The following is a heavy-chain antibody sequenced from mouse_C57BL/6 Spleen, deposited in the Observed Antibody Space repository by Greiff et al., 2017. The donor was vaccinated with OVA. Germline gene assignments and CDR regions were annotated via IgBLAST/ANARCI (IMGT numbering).Heavy chain of an antibody. CDR3: ARRRDYFDY. Sequence: VQLQQSGPELVKPGASVKISCKASGYTFTYYYMNWVKQSHGKSLEWIGDINPNNGGTSYNQKFKGKATLTVDKSSSTAYMELRSLTSEDSAVYYCARRRDYFDYWGQGTTLTVSS. V-gene: IGHV1-26*01. CDR2: INPNNGGT. J-gene: IGHJ2*01. CDR1: GYTFTYYY.